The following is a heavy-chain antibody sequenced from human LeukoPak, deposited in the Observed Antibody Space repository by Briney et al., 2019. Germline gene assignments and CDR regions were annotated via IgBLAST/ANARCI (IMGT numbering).Heavy chain of an antibody. V-gene: IGHV4-31*03. CDR3: ARVLWDGVVFNHSNYYYYYYMDV. D-gene: IGHD3-3*01. J-gene: IGHJ6*03. CDR2: IYYSGST. Sequence: TSQTLSLTCTVSGGSVSSGGYCWSWIRQHPGKGLEWIGYIYYSGSTYYNPSLKSRVTISVDTSKNQFSLKLSSVTAADTAVYYCARVLWDGVVFNHSNYYYYYYMDVWGKGTTVTVSS. CDR1: GGSVSSGGYC.